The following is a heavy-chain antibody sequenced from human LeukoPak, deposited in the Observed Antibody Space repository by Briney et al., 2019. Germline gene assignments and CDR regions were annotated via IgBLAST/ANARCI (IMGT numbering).Heavy chain of an antibody. V-gene: IGHV3-23*01. Sequence: GGSLRLSCAASGFTFSSHAMSWVRQAPGKGLEWVSSLSGSGGSTYHADSVKGRFSISRDNSKNTLYLQLNSLRAEDTAVYHCAKGGSTSRVTTSRVVFGYYYYMDVWGKGTPVTVSS. J-gene: IGHJ6*03. CDR2: LSGSGGST. CDR1: GFTFSSHA. D-gene: IGHD4-17*01. CDR3: AKGGSTSRVTTSRVVFGYYYYMDV.